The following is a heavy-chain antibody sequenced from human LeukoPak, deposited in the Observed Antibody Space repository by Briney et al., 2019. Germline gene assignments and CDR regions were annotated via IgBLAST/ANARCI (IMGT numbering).Heavy chain of an antibody. CDR3: ARGPVVVPADIVGATTSLAFDL. CDR2: IYTSGST. V-gene: IGHV4-4*07. Sequence: PSGTLSLTCTVSGGSISSYYWSWIRQPAGKGLEWIERIYTSGSTNYNPSLKSRVTMSVDTSKNQFSLQLSSVTAADTAVYYCARGPVVVPADIVGATTSLAFDLWGQGTMVTVSS. D-gene: IGHD1-26*01. CDR1: GGSISSYY. J-gene: IGHJ3*01.